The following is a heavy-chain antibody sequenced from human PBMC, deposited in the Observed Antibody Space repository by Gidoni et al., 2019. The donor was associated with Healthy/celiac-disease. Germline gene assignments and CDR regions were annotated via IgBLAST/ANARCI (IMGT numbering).Heavy chain of an antibody. CDR3: ARVDGPLPVGADENWFDP. CDR2: IYYSGST. Sequence: QLQLQESGPGLVKPSETLSLTCTVSGGSISSSSYYWGWIRQPPGKGLEWIGSIYYSGSTYYNPSLKSRVTISVDTSKNQFSLKLSSVTAADTAVYYCARVDGPLPVGADENWFDPWGQGTLVTVSS. D-gene: IGHD1-26*01. V-gene: IGHV4-39*07. J-gene: IGHJ5*02. CDR1: GGSISSSSYY.